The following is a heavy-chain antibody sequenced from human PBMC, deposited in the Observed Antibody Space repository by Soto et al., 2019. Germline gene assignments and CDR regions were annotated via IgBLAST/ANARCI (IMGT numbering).Heavy chain of an antibody. CDR3: AGSQVGDAFNV. CDR2: ISSGSDYI. V-gene: IGHV3-21*01. J-gene: IGHJ3*01. Sequence: EVQLVESGGGLVKPGGSLRLSCAASGFTFSSYSMNWVRQAPGKGLEWVSSISSGSDYIFYADSVKGRFTISRDNAKNSLFLQMNSLTAEDTAVYYCAGSQVGDAFNVWGQGTVVTVSS. CDR1: GFTFSSYS.